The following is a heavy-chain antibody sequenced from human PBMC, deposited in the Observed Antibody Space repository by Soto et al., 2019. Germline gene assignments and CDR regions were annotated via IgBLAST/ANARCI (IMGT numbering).Heavy chain of an antibody. D-gene: IGHD2-2*01. CDR3: ARDGGSSSFDKSYYYGMDV. CDR1: GYTFTGYY. J-gene: IGHJ6*02. Sequence: ASVKVSCKASGYTFTGYYMHWVRQAPGQGLEWMGWINPNSGGTNYAQKFQGRVTMTRDTSISTAYMELSRLRSDDTAVYYCARDGGSSSFDKSYYYGMDVWGQGTTVTVSS. CDR2: INPNSGGT. V-gene: IGHV1-2*02.